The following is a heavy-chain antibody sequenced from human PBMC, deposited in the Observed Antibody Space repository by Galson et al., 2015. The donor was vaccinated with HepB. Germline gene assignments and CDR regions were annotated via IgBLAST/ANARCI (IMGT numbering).Heavy chain of an antibody. CDR2: ISGDNAHT. J-gene: IGHJ4*02. V-gene: IGHV1-18*01. CDR3: ARGGYSYGKFDY. Sequence: SVKVSCKASGYTFSRYGISWVRQAPGQGLEWMGWISGDNAHTNYAQKLQGRVTMTTDTSTSTAYMELTSLRSDDTAVYYCARGGYSYGKFDYWGQGTLVTVSS. D-gene: IGHD5-18*01. CDR1: GYTFSRYG.